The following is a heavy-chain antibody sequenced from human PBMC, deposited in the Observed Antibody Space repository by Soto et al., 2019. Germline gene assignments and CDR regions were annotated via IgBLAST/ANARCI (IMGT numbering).Heavy chain of an antibody. CDR1: SRSFRDYY. J-gene: IGHJ4*02. V-gene: IGHV4-34*01. Sequence: SETLSLTCAVYSRSFRDYYWTWIRQPPGKGLEFIGEINHSGTTHYNPSLKSRVTISVDTSKNHFSLKMNSVTAADTAVYYCATYPKSTDFTYYFAFWGQGTLVTVS. D-gene: IGHD2-2*02. CDR2: INHSGTT. CDR3: ATYPKSTDFTYYFAF.